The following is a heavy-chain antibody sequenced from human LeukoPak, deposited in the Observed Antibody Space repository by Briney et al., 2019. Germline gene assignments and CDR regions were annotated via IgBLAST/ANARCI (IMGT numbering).Heavy chain of an antibody. Sequence: GGSLRLPCAASGFTFSSYGMHWVRQAPGKGLEWVAVIWYDGSNKYYADSVKGRFTISRDNSKNTLYLQINSLRAEDTAVYYCARDGGYCSGGSCYQREYYFDYWGQGTLVTVSS. CDR3: ARDGGYCSGGSCYQREYYFDY. D-gene: IGHD2-15*01. J-gene: IGHJ4*02. CDR2: IWYDGSNK. V-gene: IGHV3-33*01. CDR1: GFTFSSYG.